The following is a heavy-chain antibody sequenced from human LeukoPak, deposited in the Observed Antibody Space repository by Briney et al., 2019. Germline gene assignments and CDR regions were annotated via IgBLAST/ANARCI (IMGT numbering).Heavy chain of an antibody. D-gene: IGHD1-26*01. V-gene: IGHV4-39*01. CDR2: IYYSGST. CDR1: GGSISSSSYY. CDR3: ARGRGSYYPLNFDY. J-gene: IGHJ4*02. Sequence: SETLSLTCTVSGGSISSSSYYWGWIRQPPGKGLEWIGCIYYSGSTYYNPSLKSRVTISVDTSKNQFSLKLSSVTAADTAVYYCARGRGSYYPLNFDYWDQGTLVTVSS.